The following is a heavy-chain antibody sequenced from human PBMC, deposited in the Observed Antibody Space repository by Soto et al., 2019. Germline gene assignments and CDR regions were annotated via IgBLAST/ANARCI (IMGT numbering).Heavy chain of an antibody. V-gene: IGHV3-74*01. CDR2: VNSDGSIT. J-gene: IGHJ4*02. D-gene: IGHD1-26*01. CDR1: GFSFSSYW. Sequence: GGSLSLSCAASGFSFSSYWMHWVRQAPGKGLVWVSRVNSDGSITNYADAVKGRFTITRDNAKNTLYLQMDGLRAEDTAVYYCARVGATTWYWGQGTLVTVSS. CDR3: ARVGATTWY.